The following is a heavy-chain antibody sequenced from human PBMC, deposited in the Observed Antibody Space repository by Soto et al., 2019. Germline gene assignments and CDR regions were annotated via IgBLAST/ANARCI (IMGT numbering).Heavy chain of an antibody. Sequence: EVQLVESGGGLVQPGGSLRLSCAASGFTFSSYSMNWVRQAPGKGLECVSYISSSSSTIYYADSVKGRFTISRDNAKNSLYLQMNSLRAEDTAVYYCARRYSSGSRSFDYWGQGPLVTVSS. D-gene: IGHD6-19*01. CDR1: GFTFSSYS. CDR3: ARRYSSGSRSFDY. CDR2: ISSSSSTI. J-gene: IGHJ4*02. V-gene: IGHV3-48*01.